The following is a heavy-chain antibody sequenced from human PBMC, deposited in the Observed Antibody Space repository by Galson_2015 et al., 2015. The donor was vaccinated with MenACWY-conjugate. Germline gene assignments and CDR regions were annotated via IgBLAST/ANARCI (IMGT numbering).Heavy chain of an antibody. CDR3: ARDSNWSVDS. CDR2: IKADGSFS. CDR1: GFTFNNYW. Sequence: SLRLSCAASGFTFNNYWMHWVRQPPGKGLEWISSIKADGSFSNYTDSVKGRFTISTDNAKNMVYLQMDGLGDEDTAVYFCARDSNWSVDSWGQGTLVTVSS. V-gene: IGHV3-74*01. D-gene: IGHD6-13*01. J-gene: IGHJ4*02.